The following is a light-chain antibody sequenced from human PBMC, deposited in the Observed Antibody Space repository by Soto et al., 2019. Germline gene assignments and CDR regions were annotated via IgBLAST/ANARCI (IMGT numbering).Light chain of an antibody. CDR3: QQYYNYST. CDR2: GAS. J-gene: IGKJ1*01. CDR1: QSVSSSY. V-gene: IGKV3-20*01. Sequence: EIVLTQSPGTLSLSPGERATLSCRASQSVSSSYLAWYQQKPGQAPRLLIYGASSRATGIPDRFSGSGSGTDFTLTISNLQPEDFATYFCQQYYNYSTFGQGTKVDI.